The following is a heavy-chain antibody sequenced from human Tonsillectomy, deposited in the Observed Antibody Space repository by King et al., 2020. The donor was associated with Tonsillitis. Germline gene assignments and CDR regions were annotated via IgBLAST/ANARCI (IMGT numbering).Heavy chain of an antibody. V-gene: IGHV4-39*01. CDR2: IYYSGST. J-gene: IGHJ4*02. D-gene: IGHD3-22*01. CDR1: GGSISSSSYY. CDR3: ARSSYTMIVVAEYYFDY. Sequence: QLQESGPGLVKPSETLSLTCTVSGGSISSSSYYWGWIRQPPGKGLEWIGSIYYSGSTYYNPSLKSRVTISVDTSKNQFSLKLSSATAADTAVYYCARSSYTMIVVAEYYFDYWGQGTLVTVSS.